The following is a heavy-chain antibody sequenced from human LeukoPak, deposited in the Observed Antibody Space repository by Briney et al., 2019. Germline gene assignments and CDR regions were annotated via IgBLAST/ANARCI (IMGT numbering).Heavy chain of an antibody. CDR2: ISYDGSNK. Sequence: PGGSLRLSCAASGITFSSYAMHWVRQAPGKGLEWVAVISYDGSNKYYADSVKGRFTISRDNSKNTLYLQMNSLRAEDTAVYYCARDAYSSSWYPHAFDIWGQGTMVTVSS. V-gene: IGHV3-30-3*01. CDR1: GITFSSYA. D-gene: IGHD6-13*01. J-gene: IGHJ3*02. CDR3: ARDAYSSSWYPHAFDI.